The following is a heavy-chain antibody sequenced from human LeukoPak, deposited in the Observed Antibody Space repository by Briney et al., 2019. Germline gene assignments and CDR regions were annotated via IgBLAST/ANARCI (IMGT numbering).Heavy chain of an antibody. D-gene: IGHD3-10*01. CDR3: ARDREVRGVIIYYYYYYGMDV. V-gene: IGHV3-21*01. CDR2: ISSSSSYI. CDR1: GFTFSSYS. Sequence: GGSLRLSCAASGFTFSSYSMNWVRQAPGKGLEWVSSISSSSSYIYYADSVKGRFTISRDNAKNSLYLQMNSLRAEDTAVYYCARDREVRGVIIYYYYYYGMDVWGQGTTVTVSS. J-gene: IGHJ6*02.